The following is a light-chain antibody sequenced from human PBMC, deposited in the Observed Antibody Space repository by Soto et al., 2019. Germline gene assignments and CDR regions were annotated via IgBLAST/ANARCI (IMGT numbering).Light chain of an antibody. CDR2: DAS. V-gene: IGKV3-11*01. CDR1: QNINTY. Sequence: EIVLTQSPATLSLSLGERATLSCMASQNINTYLVWYQQKPGQAHRLLIYDASKRATGIPDRFSGSGSGTDFTLTISTLAPEDFEVYYCQQRNSWPRAFGGGTKVELK. CDR3: QQRNSWPRA. J-gene: IGKJ4*01.